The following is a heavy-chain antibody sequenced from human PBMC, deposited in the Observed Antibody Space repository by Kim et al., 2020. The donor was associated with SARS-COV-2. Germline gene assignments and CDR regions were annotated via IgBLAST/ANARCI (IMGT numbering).Heavy chain of an antibody. Sequence: SETLSLTCTVSGGSISSSSYYWGWIRQPPGKGLEWIGSIYYSGSTYYNPSLKSRVTISVDTSKNQFSLKLSSVTAADTAVYYCARSGGLWFGELSSFWY. D-gene: IGHD3-10*01. V-gene: IGHV4-39*01. CDR3: ARSGGLWFGELSSFWY. CDR1: GGSISSSSYY. J-gene: IGHJ2*01. CDR2: IYYSGST.